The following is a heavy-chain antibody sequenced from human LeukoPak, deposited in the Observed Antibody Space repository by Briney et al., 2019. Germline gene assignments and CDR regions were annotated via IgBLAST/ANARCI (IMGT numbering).Heavy chain of an antibody. D-gene: IGHD2-15*01. CDR1: GFIFSDYY. CDR3: AKAPVTTCSGAYCYPFDY. CDR2: ISSSGTPK. V-gene: IGHV3-11*01. Sequence: GGSLRLSCGASGFIFSDYYMSWIRQAPGKGLEWISYISSSGTPKYYADSVKGRFTISRDNAKTSLYLYMNSLRVGDAAVYYCAKAPVTTCSGAYCYPFDYWSQGTLVTVSS. J-gene: IGHJ4*02.